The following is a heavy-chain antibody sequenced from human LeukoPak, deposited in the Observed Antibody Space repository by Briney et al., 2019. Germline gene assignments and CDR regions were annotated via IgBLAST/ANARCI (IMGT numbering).Heavy chain of an antibody. CDR1: GFTLSSYW. D-gene: IGHD4-23*01. V-gene: IGHV3-7*01. J-gene: IGHJ4*02. CDR2: IKQDGSEK. Sequence: GGSLRLSCAASGFTLSSYWMSWVRQAPGKGLEWVANIKQDGSEKYYVDSVKGRFTISRDNGKSSLYLQMNSLRAEDTAVYYCANLLRWEPYWGQGTLVTVSS. CDR3: ANLLRWEPY.